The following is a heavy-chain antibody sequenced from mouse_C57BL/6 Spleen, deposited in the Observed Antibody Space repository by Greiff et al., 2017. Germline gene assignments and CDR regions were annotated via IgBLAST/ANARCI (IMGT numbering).Heavy chain of an antibody. Sequence: VQLQQPGAELVRPGSSVKLSCKASGYTFTSYWMDWVKQRPGQGLEWIGNIYPSDSETNYNQKFKDKATLTVDKSSSTAYMQLSSLTSEDSAVYYCARSISYGSSYGYWGQGTTLTVSS. J-gene: IGHJ2*01. CDR1: GYTFTSYW. D-gene: IGHD1-1*01. CDR2: IYPSDSET. V-gene: IGHV1-61*01. CDR3: ARSISYGSSYGY.